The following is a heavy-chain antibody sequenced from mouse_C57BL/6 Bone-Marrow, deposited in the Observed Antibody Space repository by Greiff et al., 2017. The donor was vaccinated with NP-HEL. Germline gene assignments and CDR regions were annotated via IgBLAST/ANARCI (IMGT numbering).Heavy chain of an antibody. J-gene: IGHJ4*01. CDR2: SRNKANDYTT. CDR1: GFTFSDFY. CDR3: ARAFTTVVDYYAMDY. Sequence: EVKLMESGGGLVQSGRSLRLSCATSGFTFSDFYMEWVRQAPGKGLEWIAASRNKANDYTTEYSASVKGRFIVSRDTSQSILYLQMNALRAEDTAIYYCARAFTTVVDYYAMDYWGQGTSVTVSS. V-gene: IGHV7-1*01. D-gene: IGHD1-1*01.